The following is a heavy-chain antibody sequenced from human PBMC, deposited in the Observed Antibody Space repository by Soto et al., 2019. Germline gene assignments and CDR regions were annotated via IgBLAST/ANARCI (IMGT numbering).Heavy chain of an antibody. CDR2: IYYSGST. D-gene: IGHD3-10*01. Sequence: SETLSLTCTVSGGSISSYYWSWIRQPPGKGLEWIGYIYYSGSTNYNPSLKSRVTISVDTSKNQFSLKLSSVTAADTAVYYCARTYYYGSGSLYYFDYWGQGTLVTAPQ. J-gene: IGHJ4*02. CDR3: ARTYYYGSGSLYYFDY. V-gene: IGHV4-59*01. CDR1: GGSISSYY.